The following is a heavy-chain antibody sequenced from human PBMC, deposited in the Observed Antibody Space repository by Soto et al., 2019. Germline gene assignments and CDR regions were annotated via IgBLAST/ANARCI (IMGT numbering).Heavy chain of an antibody. CDR1: GFTFSSYA. Sequence: EVQLLESGGGLVQPGGSLRLSCAASGFTFSSYAMSWVRQAPGKGLEWVYAISGSGGSTYYADSVKGRFTISRDNSKNTPYLQMHSLRAEDKAVYYCAKDGWITVIVVVITTYFQHWVQGTLVTFSS. CDR3: AKDGWITVIVVVITTYFQH. D-gene: IGHD3-22*01. CDR2: ISGSGGST. J-gene: IGHJ1*01. V-gene: IGHV3-23*01.